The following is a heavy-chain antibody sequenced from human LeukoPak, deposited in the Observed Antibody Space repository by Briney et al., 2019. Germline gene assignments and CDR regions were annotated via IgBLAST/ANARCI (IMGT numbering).Heavy chain of an antibody. CDR2: ISSTSGTI. V-gene: IGHV3-48*01. J-gene: IGHJ4*02. CDR3: ASGYCSAGSCHNFDY. D-gene: IGHD2-15*01. Sequence: PGGSLRLSCAASGFTFSTYSMNWVRQALGKGLEWVSYISSTSGTIYYADSVKGRFTISRDNAKSSLYLQMNSLRAEDTAVYYCASGYCSAGSCHNFDYWGQGTLVTVSS. CDR1: GFTFSTYS.